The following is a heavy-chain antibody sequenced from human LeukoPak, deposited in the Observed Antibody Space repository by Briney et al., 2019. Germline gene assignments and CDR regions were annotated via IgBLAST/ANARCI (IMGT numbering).Heavy chain of an antibody. V-gene: IGHV4-39*01. CDR3: ARITMIVVVNLGWFDP. J-gene: IGHJ5*02. CDR1: GGSISSSSYY. CDR2: IYYSGST. D-gene: IGHD3-22*01. Sequence: PSETLSLTCTVPGGSISSSSYYWGWIRQPPGKGLEWIGSIYYSGSTYYNPSLKSRVTISVDTSKNQFSLKLSSVTAADTAVYYCARITMIVVVNLGWFDPWGQGTLVTVSS.